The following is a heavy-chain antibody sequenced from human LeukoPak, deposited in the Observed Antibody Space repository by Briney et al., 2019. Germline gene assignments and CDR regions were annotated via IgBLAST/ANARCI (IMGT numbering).Heavy chain of an antibody. Sequence: PGGSLRLSCAASGFTFSTCGMHWVRQAPGKGLEWVAFIRYGGSDIYYGDSVKGRFTISRDNSENTLYLQMNSLRGEDTAVYYCAKEPYSSVYYFYYMDVWGKGTTVTVSS. V-gene: IGHV3-30*02. J-gene: IGHJ6*03. D-gene: IGHD6-25*01. CDR3: AKEPYSSVYYFYYMDV. CDR1: GFTFSTCG. CDR2: IRYGGSDI.